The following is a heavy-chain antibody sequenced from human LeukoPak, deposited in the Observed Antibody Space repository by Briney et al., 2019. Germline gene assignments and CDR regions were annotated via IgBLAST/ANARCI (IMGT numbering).Heavy chain of an antibody. CDR3: AREVQLERLGFGKEGSAFDH. V-gene: IGHV3-21*01. CDR2: ISSSSSYI. J-gene: IGHJ4*02. CDR1: GFTLFSYT. D-gene: IGHD1-1*01. Sequence: GGSLRLSCAASGFTLFSYTMNWVRQAPGKGLEWVSSISSSSSYIYYADSVKGRFTISRDNAKNSLYLQMNSLRAEDTAVYYCAREVQLERLGFGKEGSAFDHWGQGTLVTVSS.